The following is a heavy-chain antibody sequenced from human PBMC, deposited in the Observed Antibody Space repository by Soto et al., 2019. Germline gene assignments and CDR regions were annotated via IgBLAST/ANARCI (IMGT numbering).Heavy chain of an antibody. V-gene: IGHV4-59*01. CDR1: GGSISSYY. CDR3: ARLEGASGAFDI. D-gene: IGHD1-26*01. J-gene: IGHJ3*02. Sequence: QVQLQESGPGLVKPSETLSLTCTVSGGSISSYYWSWIRQPPGKGLEWIGYIYYSGSTNYNPSLKSRVTISVDTSKNQFSLKLSSVTAADTAVYYCARLEGASGAFDIWGQGTMVTVSS. CDR2: IYYSGST.